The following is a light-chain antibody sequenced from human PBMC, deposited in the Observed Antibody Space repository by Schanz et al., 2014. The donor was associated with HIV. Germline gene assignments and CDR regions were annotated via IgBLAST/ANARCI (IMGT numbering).Light chain of an antibody. J-gene: IGLJ3*02. CDR1: SSNIGAGFD. Sequence: QSVLTQPPSVSGPPGQRVTISCTGTSSNIGAGFDVNWYQHRPGTVPRVVIYSYSHRPSGVPDRFSGSKSGTSASLAITGLQAEDESDYYCQSYDSSLAGWVFGGGTKLTVL. CDR3: QSYDSSLAGWV. CDR2: SYS. V-gene: IGLV1-40*01.